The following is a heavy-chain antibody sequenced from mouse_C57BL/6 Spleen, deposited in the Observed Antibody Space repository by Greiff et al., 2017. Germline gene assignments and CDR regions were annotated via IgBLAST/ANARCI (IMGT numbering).Heavy chain of an antibody. V-gene: IGHV1-39*01. J-gene: IGHJ3*01. CDR1: GYSFTDYN. CDR2: ISPNYGTT. CDR3: VPRLWGFAY. Sequence: VQLQQSGPELVKPGASVKISCQASGYSFTDYNMNWVKQSTGKSLEWIGGISPNYGTTSYNQKFKGKATLTVDQSSSTAYMQLNSLTSEDSAVYYCVPRLWGFAYWGQGTLVTVSA.